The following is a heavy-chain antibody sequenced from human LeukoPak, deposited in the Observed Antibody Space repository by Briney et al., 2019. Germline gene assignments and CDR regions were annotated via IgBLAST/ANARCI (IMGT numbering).Heavy chain of an antibody. CDR3: ATLTGGDDAFDI. Sequence: PSETLSLTCTVSGGSISSYYWSWIRQPPGKGLEWIGYIHYSGSTNYNPSLKSRVTISVDTSKNQFSLKLSSVTAADTAVYYCATLTGGDDAFDIWGQGTMVTVSS. V-gene: IGHV4-59*01. J-gene: IGHJ3*02. CDR1: GGSISSYY. D-gene: IGHD4-23*01. CDR2: IHYSGST.